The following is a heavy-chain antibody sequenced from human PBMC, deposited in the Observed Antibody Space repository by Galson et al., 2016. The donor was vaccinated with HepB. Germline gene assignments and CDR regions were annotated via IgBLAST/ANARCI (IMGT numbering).Heavy chain of an antibody. CDR2: VSAYNGEI. CDR1: GYRFTTYG. CDR3: ARCASVPMAGDY. J-gene: IGHJ4*02. V-gene: IGHV1-18*04. D-gene: IGHD2-8*01. Sequence: SVKVSCKASGYRFTTYGIIWVRQAPGQGLQWMAWVSAYNGEIYYARKFQDRVTVTTDPPTSTAFLELGDLRSDDTAIYYCARCASVPMAGDYWGQGTLVAVSS.